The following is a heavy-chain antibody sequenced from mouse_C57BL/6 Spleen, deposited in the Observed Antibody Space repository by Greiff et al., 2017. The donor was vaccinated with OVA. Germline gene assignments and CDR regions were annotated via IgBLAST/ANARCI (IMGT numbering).Heavy chain of an antibody. CDR1: GYTFTSYW. D-gene: IGHD1-1*01. J-gene: IGHJ1*03. V-gene: IGHV1-59*01. CDR2: IDPSDSYT. Sequence: QVQLQQPGAELVRPGTSVKLSCKASGYTFTSYWMHWVKQRPGQGLEWIGVIDPSDSYTNYNQKFKGKATLTADKSSSTAYMQLSSLTSEDSAVYFCARNYGSSYWYFDVWGTGTTVTVSS. CDR3: ARNYGSSYWYFDV.